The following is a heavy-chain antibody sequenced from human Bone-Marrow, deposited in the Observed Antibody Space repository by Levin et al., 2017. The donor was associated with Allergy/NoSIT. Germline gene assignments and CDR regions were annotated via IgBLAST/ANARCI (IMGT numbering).Heavy chain of an antibody. Sequence: LSLTCAASGFTLSSYWMHWVRQAPGQGLVWVSRVNEDGRTITYADSVKGRFTISRDYAKNTLYLQMNNLRAEDTAVYYCARDFTGVSDYWGQGTLVTVSS. CDR3: ARDFTGVSDY. D-gene: IGHD7-27*01. CDR1: GFTLSSYW. J-gene: IGHJ4*02. V-gene: IGHV3-74*01. CDR2: VNEDGRTI.